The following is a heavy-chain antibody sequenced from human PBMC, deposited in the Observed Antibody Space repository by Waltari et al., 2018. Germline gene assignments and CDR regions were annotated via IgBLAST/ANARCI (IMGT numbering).Heavy chain of an antibody. CDR2: IYYGRRT. V-gene: IGHV4-39*01. Sequence: QLQLQESGPGLVKPSETLSLTCTVSGGSISSSSYYWGWVRQPQGKGRGWIGSIYYGRRTYHNQPLKSRVTISVDTSKDQFALRRSALTAADTAVYYCATLHVLSAAGPGYWGQGPLVTVSS. CDR1: GGSISSSSYY. D-gene: IGHD6-13*01. CDR3: ATLHVLSAAGPGY. J-gene: IGHJ4*02.